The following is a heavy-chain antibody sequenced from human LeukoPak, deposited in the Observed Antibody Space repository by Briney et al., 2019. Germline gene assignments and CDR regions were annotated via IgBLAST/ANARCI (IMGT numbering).Heavy chain of an antibody. CDR2: ISGSGGST. CDR1: GFTFSNYS. D-gene: IGHD3-10*01. Sequence: QAGGSLRLSCEASGFTFSNYSMNWVRQAPGKGLEWVSAISGSGGSTYYADSVKGRFTISRDNSKNTLYLQMNSLRAEDTAVYYCAKGGGYYYGSGSYYNGYWGQGTLVTVSS. CDR3: AKGGGYYYGSGSYYNGY. V-gene: IGHV3-23*01. J-gene: IGHJ4*02.